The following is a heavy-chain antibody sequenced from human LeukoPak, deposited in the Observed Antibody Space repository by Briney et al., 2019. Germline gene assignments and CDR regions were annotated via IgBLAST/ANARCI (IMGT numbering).Heavy chain of an antibody. CDR3: TTLGYHLDS. D-gene: IGHD3-22*01. CDR2: FAGSDTTT. V-gene: IGHV3-48*03. Sequence: GGSLLLSCASSGSHSGDYERKGVRQAPGKGLEWVAYFAGSDTTTYYADSVKGRFTISINNARNSLYPQTRPLSTARTTLLYCTTLGYHLDSWGQGTLVTVSS. J-gene: IGHJ4*02. CDR1: GSHSGDYE.